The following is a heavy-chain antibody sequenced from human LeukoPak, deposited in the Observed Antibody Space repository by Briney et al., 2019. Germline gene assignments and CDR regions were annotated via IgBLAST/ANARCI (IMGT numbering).Heavy chain of an antibody. CDR3: ARGQGFGTTVAAFDI. V-gene: IGHV3-66*01. J-gene: IGHJ3*02. Sequence: GGSLRLSCAASGFTVSSNYMSWVRQAPGKGLEWVSVIYSGGSTYYADSVKGRFTISRDNSKNTLYLQMNSLRAEDTAVYYCARGQGFGTTVAAFDIWGQGTMVTVSS. CDR2: IYSGGST. CDR1: GFTVSSNY. D-gene: IGHD1-1*01.